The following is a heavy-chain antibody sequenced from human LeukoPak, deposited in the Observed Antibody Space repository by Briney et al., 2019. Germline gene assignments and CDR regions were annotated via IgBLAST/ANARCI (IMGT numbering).Heavy chain of an antibody. CDR2: VNESGGT. V-gene: IGHV4-34*01. D-gene: IGHD3-10*01. J-gene: IGHJ4*02. Sequence: SETLSLTCAVYVGSFSGYHWNWIRQPPGKGPEWIGEVNESGGTNINPSLRSRVILSVDTSKNQFSLKLSSVTAADTAVYYCAGLATTMVRGVINWYYFDYWGQGTLVTVSS. CDR3: AGLATTMVRGVINWYYFDY. CDR1: VGSFSGYH.